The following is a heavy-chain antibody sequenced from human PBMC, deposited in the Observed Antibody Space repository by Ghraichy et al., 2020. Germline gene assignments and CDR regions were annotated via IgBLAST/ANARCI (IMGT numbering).Heavy chain of an antibody. J-gene: IGHJ6*02. CDR2: ISWNSGSI. D-gene: IGHD1-7*01. CDR1: GFTFDDYA. V-gene: IGHV3-9*01. CDR3: AVLELRYYGMDV. Sequence: GGSLRLSCAASGFTFDDYAMHWVRQAPGKGLEWVSGISWNSGSIGYADSVKGRFTISRDNAKNSLYLQMNSLRAEDTALYYCAVLELRYYGMDVWGQGTTVTVSS.